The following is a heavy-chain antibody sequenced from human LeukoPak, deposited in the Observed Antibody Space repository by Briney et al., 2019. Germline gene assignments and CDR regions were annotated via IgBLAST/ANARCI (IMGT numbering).Heavy chain of an antibody. CDR2: VSGSGGNT. D-gene: IGHD1-26*01. Sequence: GGSLTLSCEASGFTFSSYGMSWVRQAPGKGLEWVSSVSGSGGNTYYADSVRGRFAISRDNSKNTLYLQMNSLRAEDTAVYYCAKDSGSYPKDFFPYYMDVWGKGTTVTISS. CDR3: AKDSGSYPKDFFPYYMDV. CDR1: GFTFSSYG. V-gene: IGHV3-23*01. J-gene: IGHJ6*03.